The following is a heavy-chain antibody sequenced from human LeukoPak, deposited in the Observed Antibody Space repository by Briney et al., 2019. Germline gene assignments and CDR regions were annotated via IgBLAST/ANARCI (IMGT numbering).Heavy chain of an antibody. CDR1: GGSISSYY. V-gene: IGHV4-59*01. Sequence: PSETLSLTCTVSGGSISSYYWSWIRQPPGKGLEWIGYIYYSGSTNYSPSLKSRVTISVDTSKNQFSLKLSSVTAADTAVYYCARVGLIWFGELFPIDAFDIWGQGTMVTVSS. CDR2: IYYSGST. J-gene: IGHJ3*02. CDR3: ARVGLIWFGELFPIDAFDI. D-gene: IGHD3-10*01.